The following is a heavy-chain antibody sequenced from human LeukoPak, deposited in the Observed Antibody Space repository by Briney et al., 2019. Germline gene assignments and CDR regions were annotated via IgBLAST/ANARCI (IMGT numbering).Heavy chain of an antibody. J-gene: IGHJ1*01. Sequence: ASVKVSCMASGYTFTSYGISWLRQAPGQGLEGMGWISAYNGNTNYAQKLQGRVTMTTDTSTSTAYMELRSLRSVDTAVYYCARGYSSSFHYWGQGTLVTVSS. D-gene: IGHD6-13*01. CDR3: ARGYSSSFHY. CDR1: GYTFTSYG. CDR2: ISAYNGNT. V-gene: IGHV1-18*01.